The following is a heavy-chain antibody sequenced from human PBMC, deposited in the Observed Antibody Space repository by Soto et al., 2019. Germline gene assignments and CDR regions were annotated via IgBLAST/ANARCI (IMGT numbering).Heavy chain of an antibody. J-gene: IGHJ5*02. CDR3: ATSYDSGFDP. CDR2: IKPDNGDT. Sequence: QLQLVQSGAEVERPGASVRVSCKAYGYPFSKYGISWIRQAPGQGLEWMGWIKPDNGDTNYAQKFQGRVTMTTDTSSNTAYMELRSLRSADTAVYYCATSYDSGFDPWGQGTLVSVSS. V-gene: IGHV1-18*04. CDR1: GYPFSKYG. D-gene: IGHD5-12*01.